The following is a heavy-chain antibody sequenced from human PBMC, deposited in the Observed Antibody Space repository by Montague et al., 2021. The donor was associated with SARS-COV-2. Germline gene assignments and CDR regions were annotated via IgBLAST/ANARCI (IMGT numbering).Heavy chain of an antibody. CDR3: ATQEDPSGWVPGPFDF. V-gene: IGHV4-39*01. D-gene: IGHD6-25*01. CDR1: GGERRRRREK. CDR2: IYYRGST. Sequence: SETLSLTGKGGGGERRRRREKWEWISQPPGKGLEWIGSIYYRGSTYYNPSLKSRVIISVDTPKNQLSLKLSSVTAADTAVYYCATQEDPSGWVPGPFDFWGQGTLLTVSS. J-gene: IGHJ4*02.